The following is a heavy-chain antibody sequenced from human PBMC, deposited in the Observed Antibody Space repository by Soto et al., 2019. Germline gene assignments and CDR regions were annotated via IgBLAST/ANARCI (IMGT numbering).Heavy chain of an antibody. CDR1: GYTFTSYG. CDR3: ARDIVVVPAARVGWFDP. J-gene: IGHJ5*02. V-gene: IGHV1-18*01. D-gene: IGHD2-2*01. CDR2: ISAYNGNT. Sequence: QVQLVQSGAEVKKPGASVKVSCKASGYTFTSYGISWVRQAPGQGLEWMGWISAYNGNTNYAQKLQGRVTMTIDTSTSTAYMELRSLRSDDTAVYYCARDIVVVPAARVGWFDPWGQGTLVTVSS.